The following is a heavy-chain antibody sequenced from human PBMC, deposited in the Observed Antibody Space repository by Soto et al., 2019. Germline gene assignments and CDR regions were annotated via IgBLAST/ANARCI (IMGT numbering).Heavy chain of an antibody. CDR1: GYTFTNYP. J-gene: IGHJ4*01. Sequence: QVNLVQSGAEVKNPGSSVKVSCKASGYTFTNYPLAWVRRAPGHGLEWMGWISAHSGEKHYAQKFQDSVIMTTDTSTDTDYLELSSPTSDDTAVYYCARALGMRFGAPAYWGHGTLVTVSS. CDR2: ISAHSGEK. V-gene: IGHV1-18*01. D-gene: IGHD3-16*01. CDR3: ARALGMRFGAPAY.